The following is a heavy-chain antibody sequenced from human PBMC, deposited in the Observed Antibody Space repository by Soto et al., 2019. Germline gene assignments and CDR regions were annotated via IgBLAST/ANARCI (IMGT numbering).Heavy chain of an antibody. D-gene: IGHD3-10*01. J-gene: IGHJ3*02. V-gene: IGHV3-23*01. CDR1: GFTFSSYA. CDR3: AKGEGSGSGSYYFDAFDI. CDR2: ISGSGGST. Sequence: PGGSLRLSCAASGFTFSSYAMSWVRQAPGKGLEWVSAISGSGGSTYYADSVKGRFTISRDNSKNTLYLQMNSLRAEDTAVYYCAKGEGSGSGSYYFDAFDIWGQGTMVTVSS.